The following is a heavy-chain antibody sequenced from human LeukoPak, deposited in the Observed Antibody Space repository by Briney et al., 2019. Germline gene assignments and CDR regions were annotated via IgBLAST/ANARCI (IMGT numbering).Heavy chain of an antibody. Sequence: GRCLRLSCAASGFTFSSYWMHWVRQAPGKGLVWVSRINKDGSSTTYADSVKGRFTISRDNAENTLYLQLSSLRGEDTAVYYCARPKDSGDSVVAFDSWGQGTLVTVSS. CDR3: ARPKDSGDSVVAFDS. J-gene: IGHJ4*02. CDR1: GFTFSSYW. D-gene: IGHD4-17*01. CDR2: INKDGSST. V-gene: IGHV3-74*01.